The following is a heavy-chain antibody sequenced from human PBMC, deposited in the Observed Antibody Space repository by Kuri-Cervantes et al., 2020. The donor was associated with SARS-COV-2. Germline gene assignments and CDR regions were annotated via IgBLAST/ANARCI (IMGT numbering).Heavy chain of an antibody. V-gene: IGHV3-33*01. CDR2: IWYDGTKK. CDR3: ARERYYSGHYGMDV. Sequence: GESLKISCSASGFTFSGYGMHWVRQAPGKGLEWVAVIWYDGTKKLYADSVEGRFTISRDNSNNTMYLEMNSLRDVDTAVYYCARERYYSGHYGMDVWGQGTTVTVSS. J-gene: IGHJ6*02. D-gene: IGHD3-10*01. CDR1: GFTFSGYG.